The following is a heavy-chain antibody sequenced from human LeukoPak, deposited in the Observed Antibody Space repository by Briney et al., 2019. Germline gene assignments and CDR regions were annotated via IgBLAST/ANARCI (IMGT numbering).Heavy chain of an antibody. J-gene: IGHJ5*02. Sequence: SGPALVKPTQTPTLSCSFSGFSLKSPGMCVSWVRQPPGKALEWLALIVWDDGKHYSPSLMTRVTISQDSSNNHVVLTLTNVYPVDTATYYCARVTMIRGARFFDTWGQGTLVTVSS. D-gene: IGHD3-10*01. CDR2: IVWDDGK. CDR3: ARVTMIRGARFFDT. CDR1: GFSLKSPGMC. V-gene: IGHV2-70*19.